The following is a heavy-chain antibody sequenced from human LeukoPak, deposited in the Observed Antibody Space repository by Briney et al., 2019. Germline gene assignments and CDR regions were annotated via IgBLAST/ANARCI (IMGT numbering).Heavy chain of an antibody. V-gene: IGHV1-2*02. D-gene: IGHD5-24*01. J-gene: IGHJ4*02. CDR2: LNANNGGT. CDR3: ARGGHGHTQNDF. CDR1: GYTFTDNY. Sequence: ASVKVSCKASGYTFTDNYIHWVRQAPGQGLEWMGWLNANNGGTNYAQSFQGRVTMTRDTSINTSYMELSSLISDDTALYFCARGGHGHTQNDFWGQGTLVTVSS.